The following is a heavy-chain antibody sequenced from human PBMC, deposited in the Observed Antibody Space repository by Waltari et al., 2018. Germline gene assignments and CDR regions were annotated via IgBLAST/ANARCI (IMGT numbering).Heavy chain of an antibody. V-gene: IGHV1-69*02. CDR3: AGGDGGYYYYKMDV. Sequence: QVQLVPSGAEAKKPGSSVRVSCRAAGGSFTRESVNWVRQAPGKGLEWMGRIMPDISETKYAVKFQGRITITADKSTGTVYMELSSLRSDDTAVYYCAGGDGGYYYYKMDVWGQGTTVTVSS. D-gene: IGHD3-10*01. J-gene: IGHJ6*03. CDR1: GGSFTRES. CDR2: IMPDISET.